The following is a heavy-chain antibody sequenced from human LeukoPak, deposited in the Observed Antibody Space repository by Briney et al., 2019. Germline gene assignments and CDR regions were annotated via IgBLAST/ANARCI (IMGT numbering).Heavy chain of an antibody. CDR2: ISAYNGNT. CDR1: GYTFTSYG. V-gene: IGHV1-18*01. CDR3: AGRDLRRDILTGYYAYYFDY. D-gene: IGHD3-9*01. J-gene: IGHJ4*02. Sequence: ASVKVSCKASGYTFTSYGISWVRQAPGQGLEWMGWISAYNGNTNYAQKLQGRVTMTTDTSTSTAYMELRSLRSDDTAVYYCAGRDLRRDILTGYYAYYFDYWGQGTLVTVSS.